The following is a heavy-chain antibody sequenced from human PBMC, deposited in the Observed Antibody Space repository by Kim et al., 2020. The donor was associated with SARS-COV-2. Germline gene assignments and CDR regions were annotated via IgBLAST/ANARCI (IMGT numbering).Heavy chain of an antibody. J-gene: IGHJ4*02. V-gene: IGHV3-23*01. CDR3: AKGMRGSFDY. Sequence: GGSLRLSCAASGFTFSTYAMSWVRQAPGKGLEWVSGISGSGHTTYFADSVKGRSTISRDNSKNTLYLQMNSLRVEDTALYYCAKGMRGSFDYWGQGTLVT. CDR2: ISGSGHTT. CDR1: GFTFSTYA.